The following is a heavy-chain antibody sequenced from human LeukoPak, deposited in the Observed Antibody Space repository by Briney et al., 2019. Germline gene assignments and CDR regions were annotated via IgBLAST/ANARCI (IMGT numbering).Heavy chain of an antibody. J-gene: IGHJ4*02. D-gene: IGHD5-24*01. V-gene: IGHV3-30*02. CDR2: IRYDGSNK. Sequence: GGSLRLSCAASGFTFSSYGMHWVRQAPGKGLEWVAFIRYDGSNKYYADSVKGRFTISRDNSKNTLYLQMNSLRAEDTAVYYCAKVLDPRDGYNLGDYWGQGTLVTVSS. CDR1: GFTFSSYG. CDR3: AKVLDPRDGYNLGDY.